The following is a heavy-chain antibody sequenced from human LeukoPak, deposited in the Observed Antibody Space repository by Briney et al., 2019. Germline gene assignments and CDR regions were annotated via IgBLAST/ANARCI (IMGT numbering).Heavy chain of an antibody. CDR2: ISGSGGST. D-gene: IGHD3-10*01. CDR1: GFTFSSYA. Sequence: PGGSLRLSCAASGFTFSSYAMSWVRQAPGKGLEWVSAISGSGGSTYYADSVKGRFTISRDNAKNSLYLQMNSLRAEDTAVYYCARVYGDRGYGSGSLYYFDYWGQGTLVTVSS. CDR3: ARVYGDRGYGSGSLYYFDY. J-gene: IGHJ4*02. V-gene: IGHV3-23*01.